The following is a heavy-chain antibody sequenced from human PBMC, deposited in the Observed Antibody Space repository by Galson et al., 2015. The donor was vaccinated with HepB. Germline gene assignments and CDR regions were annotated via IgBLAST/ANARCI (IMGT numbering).Heavy chain of an antibody. CDR1: GFTFSSYS. V-gene: IGHV3-21*01. Sequence: SLRLSCAASGFTFSSYSMNWVRQAPGKGLEWVSSISSSSSYIYYADSVKGRFTISRDNAKNSLYLQMNSLRAEDTAVYYCARRAGRSLVYATPYWYFDLWGRGTLVTVSS. CDR3: ARRAGRSLVYATPYWYFDL. CDR2: ISSSSSYI. D-gene: IGHD2-8*01. J-gene: IGHJ2*01.